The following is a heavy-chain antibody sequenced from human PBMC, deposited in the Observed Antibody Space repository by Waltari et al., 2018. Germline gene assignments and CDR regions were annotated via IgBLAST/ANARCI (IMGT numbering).Heavy chain of an antibody. V-gene: IGHV3-23*01. D-gene: IGHD7-27*01. Sequence: EVQLLESGGGLVQPGGSLRLSCAASGFTFSSYDMSWVRQAPGKGLEWFSAISGSVGSTYYADSAKCLFTISRDNSKNTLYLPMNSLRAEDTAVYYCASSTGGYWGQGTLVTVSS. J-gene: IGHJ4*02. CDR3: ASSTGGY. CDR2: ISGSVGST. CDR1: GFTFSSYD.